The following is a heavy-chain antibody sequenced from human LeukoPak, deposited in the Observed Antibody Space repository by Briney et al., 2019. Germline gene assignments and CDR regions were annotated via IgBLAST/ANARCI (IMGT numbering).Heavy chain of an antibody. CDR3: ARADDSSGYYYFDY. V-gene: IGHV4-59*01. CDR1: GGSISSYY. D-gene: IGHD3-22*01. J-gene: IGHJ4*02. CDR2: IYYSGST. Sequence: SETLSLTCTVSGGSISSYYWSWIRQPPGKGLEWIGYIYYSGSTNYNPSLKSRVTISVDTSKNQFSLKLSSVTAADTAVYYCARADDSSGYYYFDYWGQGTLVTVSS.